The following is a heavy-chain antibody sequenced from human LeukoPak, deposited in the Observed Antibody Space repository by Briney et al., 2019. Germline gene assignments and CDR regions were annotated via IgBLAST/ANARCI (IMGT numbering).Heavy chain of an antibody. J-gene: IGHJ5*02. Sequence: GGSLRLSCAASGFTFSSYGMHWVRQAPGKGLEWVAVIWYDGSNKYYADSVKGRFTISRDNSKNMLYLQMNSLRAEDTAVYYCARDTVIGSGGRWTNNWFDPWGQGTLVTVSS. V-gene: IGHV3-33*01. CDR3: ARDTVIGSGGRWTNNWFDP. D-gene: IGHD4-17*01. CDR1: GFTFSSYG. CDR2: IWYDGSNK.